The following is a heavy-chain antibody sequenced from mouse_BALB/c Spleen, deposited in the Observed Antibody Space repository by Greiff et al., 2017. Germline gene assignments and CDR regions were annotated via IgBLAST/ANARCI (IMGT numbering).Heavy chain of an antibody. D-gene: IGHD1-1*01. CDR3: ASQYYGSSFDY. Sequence: EVKLVESGGGLVQPGGSLKLSCAASGFTFSSYTMSWVRQTPEKRLEWVAYISNGGGSTYYPDTVKGRFTISRDNAKNTLYLQMSSLKSEDTAMYYCASQYYGSSFDYWGQGTTLTVSA. J-gene: IGHJ2*01. CDR1: GFTFSSYT. CDR2: ISNGGGST. V-gene: IGHV5-12-2*01.